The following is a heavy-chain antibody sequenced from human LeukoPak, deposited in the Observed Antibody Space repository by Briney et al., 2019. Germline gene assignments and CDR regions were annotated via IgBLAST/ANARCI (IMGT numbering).Heavy chain of an antibody. CDR2: INSDGINT. J-gene: IGHJ5*02. D-gene: IGHD4-11*01. CDR1: GFTFSNYW. CDR3: AKDQQSISYSP. V-gene: IGHV3-74*01. Sequence: PGGSLRLSCAASGFTFSNYWMHWVRQAPGKGLVWVSRINSDGINTSYADSVKGRFTISRDNAKNTLNLQMNSLRAEDTAIYYCAKDQQSISYSPWGQGTLVTVSS.